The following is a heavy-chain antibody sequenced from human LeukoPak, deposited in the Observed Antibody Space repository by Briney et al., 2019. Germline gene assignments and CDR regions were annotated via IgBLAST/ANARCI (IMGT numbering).Heavy chain of an antibody. Sequence: GGSLRLSCAASGFPFSSYGMHWVRQAPGRGLEWVAIIWYDGSNEYYADSVKGRFTISRDNSKNTLYLQMNSLRVEDTAVYYCAKWCSGGSCYGAFDIWGQGTMVTVSS. D-gene: IGHD2-15*01. CDR3: AKWCSGGSCYGAFDI. CDR2: IWYDGSNE. J-gene: IGHJ3*02. V-gene: IGHV3-33*06. CDR1: GFPFSSYG.